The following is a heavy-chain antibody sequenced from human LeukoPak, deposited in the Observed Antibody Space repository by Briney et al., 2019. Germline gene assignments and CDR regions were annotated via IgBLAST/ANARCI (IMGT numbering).Heavy chain of an antibody. CDR2: IIPIFGTA. D-gene: IGHD1-26*01. Sequence: ASVKVSCKASGGTFSSYAISWVRQAPGQGLEWMGGIIPIFGTANYAQKFQGRVTITADESTSTAYMELSSLRSEDTAVYYCASGPFIGSGSYYVSDIWGQGTMVTVSS. CDR3: ASGPFIGSGSYYVSDI. CDR1: GGTFSSYA. V-gene: IGHV1-69*13. J-gene: IGHJ3*02.